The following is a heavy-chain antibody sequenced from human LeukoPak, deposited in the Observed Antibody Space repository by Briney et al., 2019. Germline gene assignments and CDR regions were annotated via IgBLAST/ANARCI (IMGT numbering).Heavy chain of an antibody. CDR2: IYVTGT. V-gene: IGHV4-59*08. J-gene: IGHJ6*03. CDR1: GGSIGTYY. D-gene: IGHD3-16*02. Sequence: PSETLSLTCTVSGGSIGTYYWSWVRQSPGTGLEWIGYIYVTGTRYNPYLQSRVTISVDRSRNQFFLKMTSVPAADTAVYYGARHIGGGIEDMDVWGRGTKVTVSS. CDR3: ARHIGGGIEDMDV.